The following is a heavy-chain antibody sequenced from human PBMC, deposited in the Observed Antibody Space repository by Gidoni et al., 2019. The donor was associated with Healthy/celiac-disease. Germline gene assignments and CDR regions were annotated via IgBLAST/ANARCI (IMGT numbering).Heavy chain of an antibody. Sequence: EVQLVASGGGLVKPGGSLRLSCAASGFTFSSHSMTWVRQAPGKGLEWVSSIRSSSSYIYYADSVKGRFTISRDNAKNSLYLQMNSLRAEDTAVYYCARGFTNYYDSSGYYTDAFDIWGQGTMVTVSS. V-gene: IGHV3-21*01. J-gene: IGHJ3*02. CDR2: IRSSSSYI. D-gene: IGHD3-22*01. CDR3: ARGFTNYYDSSGYYTDAFDI. CDR1: GFTFSSHS.